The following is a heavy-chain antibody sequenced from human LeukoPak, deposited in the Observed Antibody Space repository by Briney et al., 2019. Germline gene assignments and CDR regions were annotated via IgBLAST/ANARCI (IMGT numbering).Heavy chain of an antibody. CDR3: ARVTYCGGDCYRGDAFDI. V-gene: IGHV1-69*06. Sequence: ASVKVSGKASGGTCSSYAISWVRQAPGQGLEWMGGFIPIFGTVNYAQKFQGRVTITADKSTSTAYTELSSLRSEDTAVYYCARVTYCGGDCYRGDAFDIWGQGTMVTVSS. CDR2: FIPIFGTV. D-gene: IGHD2-21*02. CDR1: GGTCSSYA. J-gene: IGHJ3*02.